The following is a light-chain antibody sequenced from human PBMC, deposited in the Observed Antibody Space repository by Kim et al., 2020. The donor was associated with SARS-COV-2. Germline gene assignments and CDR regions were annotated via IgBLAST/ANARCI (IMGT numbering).Light chain of an antibody. CDR1: QPMFNF. CDR2: AAS. CDR3: QQTYSNPWT. Sequence: ASVGDRVTLTYRARQPMFNFLKCYHSRPGKAPIYVCSAASTLPNGVPPRFSGSGARRQFTLSSSTVQPDDFATFYSQQTYSNPWTFGRGTKVDSK. V-gene: IGKV1-39*01. J-gene: IGKJ1*01.